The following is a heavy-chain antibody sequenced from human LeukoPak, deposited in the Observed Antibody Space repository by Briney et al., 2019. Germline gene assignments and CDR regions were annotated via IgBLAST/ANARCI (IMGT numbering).Heavy chain of an antibody. D-gene: IGHD1-1*01. CDR3: ARINWNEAYFFDS. Sequence: SETLSLTCTVSDASINTGSFYWSWIRQPAGKGLEWIGRVYTDGSTKSYNPSLKSRVTMSLDTSKNQFSLKLTSVTAADTAVYYCARINWNEAYFFDSWGQGTLVTVSS. CDR2: VYTDGST. CDR1: DASINTGSFY. V-gene: IGHV4-61*02. J-gene: IGHJ4*02.